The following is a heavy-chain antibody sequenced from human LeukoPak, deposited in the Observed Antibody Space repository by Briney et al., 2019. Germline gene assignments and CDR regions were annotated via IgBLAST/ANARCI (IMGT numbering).Heavy chain of an antibody. Sequence: SETLSLTCAVYGGSFSGYYWSGIRQPPGKGLEWMGEINHSGSTNYNPSLKSRGTISVDTSKNRFSLELRYVNAADTGVYYCAGAGLETKGYYYYYMDVWGKGTTVTVSS. CDR2: INHSGST. CDR3: AGAGLETKGYYYYYMDV. CDR1: GGSFSGYY. D-gene: IGHD5-24*01. J-gene: IGHJ6*03. V-gene: IGHV4-34*01.